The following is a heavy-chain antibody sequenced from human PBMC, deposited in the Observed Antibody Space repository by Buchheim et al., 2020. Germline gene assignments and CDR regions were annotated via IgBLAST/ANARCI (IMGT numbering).Heavy chain of an antibody. CDR2: IYYSGST. Sequence: QLQLQESGPGLVKPSETLSLTCTVSGGSISSSSYYWGWIRQPPGKGLEWIGSIYYSGSTYYNPSFKSRVTISVDTSKNQFSLKLSSVTAADTAVYYCARHPNYYDSSGYYPDYWYFDLWGRGTL. CDR1: GGSISSSSYY. D-gene: IGHD3-22*01. V-gene: IGHV4-39*01. CDR3: ARHPNYYDSSGYYPDYWYFDL. J-gene: IGHJ2*01.